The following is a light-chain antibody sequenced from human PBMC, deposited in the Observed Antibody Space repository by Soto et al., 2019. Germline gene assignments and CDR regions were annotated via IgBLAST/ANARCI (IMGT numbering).Light chain of an antibody. CDR2: EVS. CDR3: SSYTSSSINV. Sequence: QSALTQPASVSGSPGQSITISCTGTSSDVGGYNYVSWYQQHPGEAPKLMIYEVSNRPSGVSNRFSGSQSGNTASLTISGLQAEDEADYYCSSYTSSSINVFGTGTKLTVL. J-gene: IGLJ1*01. V-gene: IGLV2-14*01. CDR1: SSDVGGYNY.